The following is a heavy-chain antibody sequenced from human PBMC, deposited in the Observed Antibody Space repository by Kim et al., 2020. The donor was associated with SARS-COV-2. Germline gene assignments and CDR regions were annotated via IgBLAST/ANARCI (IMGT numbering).Heavy chain of an antibody. Sequence: GGSLRLSCAASGFTFSNYAMSWVRQAPGKGLEWVSGISGSGGSTYYGDSVKGRFTISRDNSKNTLYLQMNSLRAEDTAVYYFAKDGHYCICTYCPPYGEYDYYYGMDLWGRGTTVSVFS. D-gene: IGHD2-2*01. J-gene: IGHJ6*02. CDR2: ISGSGGST. V-gene: IGHV3-23*01. CDR3: AKDGHYCICTYCPPYGEYDYYYGMDL. CDR1: GFTFSNYA.